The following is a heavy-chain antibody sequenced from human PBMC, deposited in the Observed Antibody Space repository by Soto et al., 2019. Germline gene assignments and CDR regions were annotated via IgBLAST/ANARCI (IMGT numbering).Heavy chain of an antibody. CDR2: IIPILGIA. CDR3: ASPYMVRGVILDY. CDR1: GGTFSSYT. Sequence: QVQLVQSGAEVKKPGSSVKVSCKASGGTFSSYTISWVRQAPGQGLEWMGRIIPILGIANYAQKFKGRITITADKSTSTAYMELSSLRSEDTAVYYCASPYMVRGVILDYWGQGTLVTVSS. J-gene: IGHJ4*02. D-gene: IGHD3-10*01. V-gene: IGHV1-69*02.